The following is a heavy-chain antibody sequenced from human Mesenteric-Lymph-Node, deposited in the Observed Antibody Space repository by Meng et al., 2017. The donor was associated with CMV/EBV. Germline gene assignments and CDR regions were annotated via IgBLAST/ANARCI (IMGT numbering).Heavy chain of an antibody. V-gene: IGHV3-7*01. CDR3: ARDPFIKAFDI. Sequence: FGDYTMTCVRQAPGRGLELVAHIKEDGSEKYFVGSVKGRFTISRDNAKNSLYLQMNSLRAEDTAVYYCARDPFIKAFDIWGQGTMVTVSS. CDR2: IKEDGSEK. J-gene: IGHJ3*02. CDR1: FGDYT.